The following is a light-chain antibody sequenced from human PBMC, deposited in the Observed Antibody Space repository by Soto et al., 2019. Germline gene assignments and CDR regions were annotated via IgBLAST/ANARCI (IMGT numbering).Light chain of an antibody. V-gene: IGKV3-15*01. CDR2: GAS. CDR1: QSVSSN. CDR3: QQYNNWPPWT. J-gene: IGKJ1*01. Sequence: EVLMTLSTTTLSFSPGERATLFCGASQSVSSNLAWYQQKPGQAPRLLIYGASTRATGIPARFSGSGSGTEFTLTISSLQSEDFAIYFCQQYNNWPPWTFGQGTKVDI.